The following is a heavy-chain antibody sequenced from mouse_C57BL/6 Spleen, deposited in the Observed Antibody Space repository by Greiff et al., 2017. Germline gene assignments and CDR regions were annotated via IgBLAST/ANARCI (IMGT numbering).Heavy chain of an antibody. CDR3: TRVDRFAY. Sequence: QVQLKQSGAELVRPGASVTLSCKASGYTFTDYEMHWVKQTPVHGLEWIGAIDPETGGPAYNQKFKGKAILTADKSSSTAYMELRSLTSEDSAVYYCTRVDRFAYWGQGTLVTVSA. V-gene: IGHV1-15*01. J-gene: IGHJ3*01. CDR1: GYTFTDYE. CDR2: IDPETGGP.